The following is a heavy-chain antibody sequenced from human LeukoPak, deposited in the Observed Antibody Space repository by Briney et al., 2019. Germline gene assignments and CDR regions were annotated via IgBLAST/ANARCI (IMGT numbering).Heavy chain of an antibody. V-gene: IGHV4-59*01. J-gene: IGHJ1*01. CDR3: ARVDGDYTGYFQH. CDR2: IYYSGST. D-gene: IGHD4-17*01. Sequence: SETLSLTCTVSGGSISSYYWSWIRQPPGKGLEWIEYIYYSGSTNYNPSLKSRVTISVVTSKNQFSLKLSSVTAADTAVYYCARVDGDYTGYFQHWGQGTLVTVSS. CDR1: GGSISSYY.